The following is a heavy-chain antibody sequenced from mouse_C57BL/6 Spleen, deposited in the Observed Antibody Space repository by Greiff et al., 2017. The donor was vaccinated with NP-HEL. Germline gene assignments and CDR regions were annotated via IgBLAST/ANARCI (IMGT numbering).Heavy chain of an antibody. CDR2: IDPSDSYT. CDR1: GYTFTSYW. J-gene: IGHJ2*01. CDR3: ARGQLRLGDY. Sequence: QVQLQQSGAELVMPGASVKLSCKASGYTFTSYWMHWVKQRPGQGLEWIGEIDPSDSYTNYNQKFKGKSTLTVDKSSSTAYMQLSSLTSEDSAVYYCARGQLRLGDYWGQGTTLTVSS. V-gene: IGHV1-69*01. D-gene: IGHD3-2*02.